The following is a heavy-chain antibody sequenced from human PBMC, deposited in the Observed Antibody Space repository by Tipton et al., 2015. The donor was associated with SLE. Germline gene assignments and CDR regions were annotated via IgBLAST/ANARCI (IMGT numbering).Heavy chain of an antibody. V-gene: IGHV3-30*02. CDR1: GFTLSNYG. Sequence: SLRLSCAASGFTLSNYGMHWVRQAPGKGLQWVALVRDDGSNEYYADSVQGRFIISRDNSKKTMYLHMSRLTPEDTALYYCAKDRGGGQGIQQWGQGTLVTVSS. CDR2: VRDDGSNE. J-gene: IGHJ1*01. CDR3: AKDRGGGQGIQQ. D-gene: IGHD3-16*01.